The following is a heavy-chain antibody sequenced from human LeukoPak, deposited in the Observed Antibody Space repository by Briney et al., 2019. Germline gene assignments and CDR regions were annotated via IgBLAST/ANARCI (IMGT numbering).Heavy chain of an antibody. CDR3: ARHGGSGSYYNCFDP. J-gene: IGHJ5*02. CDR2: IYYSGST. CDR1: GGSISSYF. D-gene: IGHD3-10*01. Sequence: KPSETLSLTCTVPGGSISSYFWSWIRQPPGKGLEWIGYIYYSGSTNYNPSLKSRVTISVDTSKNQFSLKLSSVTAADTAVYYCARHGGSGSYYNCFDPWGQGTLVTVSS. V-gene: IGHV4-59*08.